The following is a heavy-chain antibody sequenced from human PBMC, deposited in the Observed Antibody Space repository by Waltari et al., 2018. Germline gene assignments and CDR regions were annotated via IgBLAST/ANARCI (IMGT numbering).Heavy chain of an antibody. CDR2: VDPEDGET. V-gene: IGHV1-69-2*01. CDR3: ATVHNVGYPGGHNWFDP. D-gene: IGHD3-22*01. Sequence: EVQLVQSGAEVKKPGATVKISCKVSGYTFTDYYMHWVQQAPGKGLEWMGLVDPEDGETIYAEKFQGRGTITADTSTDTAYMELSSLRSEDTAVYYFATVHNVGYPGGHNWFDPWGQGTLVTVSS. CDR1: GYTFTDYY. J-gene: IGHJ5*02.